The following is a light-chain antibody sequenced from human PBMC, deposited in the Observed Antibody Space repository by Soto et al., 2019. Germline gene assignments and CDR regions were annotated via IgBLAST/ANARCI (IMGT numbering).Light chain of an antibody. Sequence: EIVLTQSPGTLSSSPGERATLSCRASQSVTNTYLAWYQQKPGQAPRLVIYGASTRATGIPDRFSGSGSGTDFTLTITRLEPEDFAVYYCQQYGSSPETFGPGTKVDIK. CDR3: QQYGSSPET. CDR2: GAS. J-gene: IGKJ1*01. CDR1: QSVTNTY. V-gene: IGKV3-20*01.